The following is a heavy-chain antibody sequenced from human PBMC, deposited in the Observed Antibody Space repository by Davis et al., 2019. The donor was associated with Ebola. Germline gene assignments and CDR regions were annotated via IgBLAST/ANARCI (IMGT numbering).Heavy chain of an antibody. J-gene: IGHJ4*02. CDR2: LNPHTGDT. Sequence: ASVKVSCKASGYLFTGYYIQWMRQAPGQGLEWMGWLNPHTGDTKYAQKFQGRVTMTRDTSINTAYMELTRVTSDDTAVYYCAKDQNDNNSSESFFDYWGQGSLVTVSS. CDR3: AKDQNDNNSSESFFDY. V-gene: IGHV1-2*02. D-gene: IGHD1-1*01. CDR1: GYLFTGYY.